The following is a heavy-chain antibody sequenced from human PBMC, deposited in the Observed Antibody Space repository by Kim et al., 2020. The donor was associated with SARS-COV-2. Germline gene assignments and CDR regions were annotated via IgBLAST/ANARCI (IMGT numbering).Heavy chain of an antibody. V-gene: IGHV3-33*01. Sequence: YYADSVKGRFTISRDNSKNTLYLQMNSLRAEDTAVYYCARDGGSGYYFRYWGQGTLVTVSS. D-gene: IGHD3-22*01. J-gene: IGHJ4*02. CDR3: ARDGGSGYYFRY.